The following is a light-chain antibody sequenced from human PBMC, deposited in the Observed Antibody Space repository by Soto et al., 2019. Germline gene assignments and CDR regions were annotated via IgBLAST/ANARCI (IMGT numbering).Light chain of an antibody. J-gene: IGKJ5*01. CDR3: QQYNTWPPIT. Sequence: EIVMTQSPATLSVSPGERATLSCRASQSVSSNLAWYQQKPGQAPRLLIYGASTRATGIPARFSGSGSGTEFTLTISSLWSEDFAVYYCQQYNTWPPITFGQGTRLEIK. V-gene: IGKV3-15*01. CDR1: QSVSSN. CDR2: GAS.